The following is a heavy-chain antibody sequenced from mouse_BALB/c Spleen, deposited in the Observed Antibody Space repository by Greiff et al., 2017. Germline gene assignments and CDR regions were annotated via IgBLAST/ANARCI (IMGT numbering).Heavy chain of an antibody. V-gene: IGHV2-6-7*01. D-gene: IGHD2-10*02. CDR3: ARGKYGNLAWFAY. J-gene: IGHJ3*01. CDR1: GFSLTGYG. Sequence: QVQLKESGPGLVAPSQSLSITCTVSGFSLTGYGVNWVRQPPGKGLEWLGMIWGDGSTDYNSALKSRLSISKDNSKSQVFLKMNSLQTDDTARYYCARGKYGNLAWFAYWGQGTLVTVSA. CDR2: IWGDGST.